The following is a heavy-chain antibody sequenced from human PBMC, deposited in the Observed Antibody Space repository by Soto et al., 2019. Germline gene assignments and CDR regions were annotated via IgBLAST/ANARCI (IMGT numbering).Heavy chain of an antibody. J-gene: IGHJ5*02. CDR3: ARGIRFLEWLYGWFDP. Sequence: QLPLQESGPGLVKPSETLSLTCTVSGGSISSSSYYWGWIRQPPGKGLEWIGSIYYSGSTYYNPSLKSRVTISVDTSKNQFSLKLSSVTAADTAVYYCARGIRFLEWLYGWFDPWGQGTLVTVSS. CDR2: IYYSGST. CDR1: GGSISSSSYY. V-gene: IGHV4-39*01. D-gene: IGHD3-3*01.